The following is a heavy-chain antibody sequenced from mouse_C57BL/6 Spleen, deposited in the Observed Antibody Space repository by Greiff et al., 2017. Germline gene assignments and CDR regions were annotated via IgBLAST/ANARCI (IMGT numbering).Heavy chain of an antibody. D-gene: IGHD1-1*01. CDR1: GYAFSSYW. J-gene: IGHJ3*01. CDR3: ASLYYDGSSPLAY. CDR2: IYPGDGDT. V-gene: IGHV1-80*01. Sequence: QVQLQQSGAELVKPGASVKISCKASGYAFSSYWMNWVKQRPGKGLEWIGQIYPGDGDTNYNGKFKGKATLTADKSSSTAYMQLSSLTSEDSAVYFCASLYYDGSSPLAYWGQGTLVTVSA.